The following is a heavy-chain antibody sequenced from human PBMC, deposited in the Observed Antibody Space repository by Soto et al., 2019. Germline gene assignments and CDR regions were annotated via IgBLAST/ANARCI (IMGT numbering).Heavy chain of an antibody. CDR1: GCTFTSYY. CDR3: ARVGYDFWSGYYGMDV. V-gene: IGHV1-46*01. Sequence: VASVKVSCKASGCTFTSYYMHWVRQAPGQGLEWMGIINPSGGSTSYAQKFQGRVTMTRDTSTSTVYMELSSLRSEDTAVYYCARVGYDFWSGYYGMDVWGQGTTVTVSS. D-gene: IGHD3-3*01. J-gene: IGHJ6*02. CDR2: INPSGGST.